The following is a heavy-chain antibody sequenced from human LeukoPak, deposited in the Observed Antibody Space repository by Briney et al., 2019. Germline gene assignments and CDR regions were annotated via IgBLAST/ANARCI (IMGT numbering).Heavy chain of an antibody. CDR1: GYSFTNYY. D-gene: IGHD3-10*01. V-gene: IGHV1-46*01. J-gene: IGHJ3*02. CDR2: INPGGGST. Sequence: ASVKVSCKASGYSFTNYYLHWVRQAPGQGFEWTGIINPGGGSTTYAQKFQGRVTMTRDTSTSTVYMELSSLRFEDTAVYYCARGGFTTMVRGVIMTLDAFDIWGQGTMVTVSS. CDR3: ARGGFTTMVRGVIMTLDAFDI.